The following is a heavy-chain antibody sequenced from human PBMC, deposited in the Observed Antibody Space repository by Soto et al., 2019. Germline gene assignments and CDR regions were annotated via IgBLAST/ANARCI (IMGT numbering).Heavy chain of an antibody. V-gene: IGHV3-53*01. Sequence: PRLSCAASGFTVSSNYMSWVRQAPGKGLEWVSVIYSGGSTYYADSVKGRFTISRDNSKNTLYLQMNSLRAEDTAVYYCARGRFGELYYYFDYWGQGTLVTVSS. D-gene: IGHD3-10*01. CDR1: GFTVSSNY. J-gene: IGHJ4*02. CDR2: IYSGGST. CDR3: ARGRFGELYYYFDY.